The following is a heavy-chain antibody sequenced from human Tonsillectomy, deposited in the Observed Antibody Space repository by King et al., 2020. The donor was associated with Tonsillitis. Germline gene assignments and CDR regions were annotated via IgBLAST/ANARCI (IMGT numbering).Heavy chain of an antibody. Sequence: QLQESGPGLVKPSQTLALTCAVSGGSISSGDYSWNWIRQTPGKGLEWIGYIYYTGNSYYNPSLKSRVSISIDTSKNQFSLRLSSVTAADTAVYYCVRAQGDFNLDSWGQGTLVTVSS. V-gene: IGHV4-30-4*07. J-gene: IGHJ4*02. CDR3: VRAQGDFNLDS. CDR2: IYYTGNS. CDR1: GGSISSGDYS. D-gene: IGHD2-21*02.